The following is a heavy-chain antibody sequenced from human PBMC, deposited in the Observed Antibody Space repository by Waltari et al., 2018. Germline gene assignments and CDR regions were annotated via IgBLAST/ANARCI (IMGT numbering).Heavy chain of an antibody. CDR2: ISWNSGSI. Sequence: EVQLVESGGGLVQPGRSLRLSCAASGFTFDDYAMHWVRKAPGKGLAWVSGISWNSGSIGYADSVKGRFTISRDNAKNSLYLQMNSLRAEDTALYYCAKGEELRYYYYGMDVWGQGTTVTVSS. J-gene: IGHJ6*02. D-gene: IGHD1-7*01. CDR1: GFTFDDYA. V-gene: IGHV3-9*01. CDR3: AKGEELRYYYYGMDV.